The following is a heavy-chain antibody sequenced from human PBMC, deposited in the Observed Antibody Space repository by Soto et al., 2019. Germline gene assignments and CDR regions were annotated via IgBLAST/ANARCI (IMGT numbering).Heavy chain of an antibody. CDR2: IKSKTDGGTT. J-gene: IGHJ4*02. CDR1: GFTFSNAW. V-gene: IGHV3-15*01. Sequence: GGSLRLSCTASGFTFSNAWMSWVRQAPGKGLEWVGRIKSKTDGGTTDYAAPVKGRFTISRDDSKSMLYLQMNSLKTEDTAVYYCARCYRRNWNYDYWGQGTLVTVSS. CDR3: ARCYRRNWNYDY. D-gene: IGHD1-7*01.